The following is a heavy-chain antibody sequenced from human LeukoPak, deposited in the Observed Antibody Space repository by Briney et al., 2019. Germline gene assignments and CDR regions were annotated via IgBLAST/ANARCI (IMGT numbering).Heavy chain of an antibody. J-gene: IGHJ6*03. V-gene: IGHV4-34*01. Sequence: SVTLSLTCAVYGGSFSGYYWSWIRQPPGKGLEWIGEINHSGSTNYNPSLKSRVTISVDTSKNQFSLKLSSVTAADTAVYYCARRLYCSGGSCSAALYYYYYYMDVWGKGTTVTVSS. CDR3: ARRLYCSGGSCSAALYYYYYYMDV. D-gene: IGHD2-15*01. CDR1: GGSFSGYY. CDR2: INHSGST.